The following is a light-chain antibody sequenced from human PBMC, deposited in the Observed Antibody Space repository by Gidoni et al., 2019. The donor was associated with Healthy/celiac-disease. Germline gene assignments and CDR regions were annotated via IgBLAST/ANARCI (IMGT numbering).Light chain of an antibody. CDR1: QSVSSY. Sequence: EIVLTQSPATMSLSPGERATLPCRASQSVSSYLAWYQQKPGQAPRLLSYDASNRATGITARCSGSGSGTDFTLTISSLEAEDFAVYYCQKRSNSWTFGQGTKVEIK. V-gene: IGKV3-11*01. CDR2: DAS. CDR3: QKRSNSWT. J-gene: IGKJ1*01.